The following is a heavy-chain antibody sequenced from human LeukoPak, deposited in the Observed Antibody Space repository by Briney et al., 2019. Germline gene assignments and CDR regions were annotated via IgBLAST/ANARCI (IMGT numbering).Heavy chain of an antibody. CDR3: VKRTPHGQWLYYFDY. CDR2: ISGSGGST. Sequence: GSLRLSCAASGFTFSSYAMSWVRQAPGKGLEWVSAISGSGGSTYYADSVKGRFTISRDNSKNTLYLQMNSLRAEDTAVYYCVKRTPHGQWLYYFDYWGQGTLVTVSS. V-gene: IGHV3-23*01. D-gene: IGHD6-19*01. CDR1: GFTFSSYA. J-gene: IGHJ4*02.